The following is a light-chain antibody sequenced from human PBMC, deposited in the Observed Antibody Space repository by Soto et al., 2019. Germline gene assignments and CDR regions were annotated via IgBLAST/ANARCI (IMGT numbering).Light chain of an antibody. V-gene: IGKV3-15*01. Sequence: EIVMTQSPATLSVSPGDRAILSCRASQSISSKLGWYQQRPGQSPRLLIYGASTRAPGIPARFSGSGSGTEFTLTISSLQSEDFGVYYCQQYDKWFSITCGQGTRLEIK. CDR2: GAS. J-gene: IGKJ5*01. CDR3: QQYDKWFSIT. CDR1: QSISSK.